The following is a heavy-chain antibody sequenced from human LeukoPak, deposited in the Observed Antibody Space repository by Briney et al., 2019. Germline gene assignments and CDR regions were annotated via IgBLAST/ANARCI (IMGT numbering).Heavy chain of an antibody. Sequence: SQTLSLTCTVSGGSISSGSYYWSWIRQPAGTGLEWIGRIYTSGSTNYNPSLKSRVTISVDTSKNQFSLKLSSVTAADTAVYYCARIVVVPAGAFDIWGQGTMVTVSS. D-gene: IGHD2-2*01. CDR2: IYTSGST. J-gene: IGHJ3*02. V-gene: IGHV4-61*02. CDR1: GGSISSGSYY. CDR3: ARIVVVPAGAFDI.